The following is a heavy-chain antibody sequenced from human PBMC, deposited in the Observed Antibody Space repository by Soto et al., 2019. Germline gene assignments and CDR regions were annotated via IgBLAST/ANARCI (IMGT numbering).Heavy chain of an antibody. CDR1: GSSFSRHG. D-gene: IGHD5-18*01. CDR2: IIGSGTAT. Sequence: QPGGYLRVSSAASGSSFSRHGMSWQLKAPGRRLEWVSGIIGSGTATYYADSVKGRFTISRDNSRNTLYLQMNSLRAEDTAIYYCAKDQGETAMLNFDYWGQGSLVTVSS. J-gene: IGHJ4*02. V-gene: IGHV3-23*01. CDR3: AKDQGETAMLNFDY.